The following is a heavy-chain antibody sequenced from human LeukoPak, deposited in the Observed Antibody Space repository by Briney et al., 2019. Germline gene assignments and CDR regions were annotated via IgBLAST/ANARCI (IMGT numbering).Heavy chain of an antibody. CDR2: IYYSGST. CDR3: AMRKSSGSYYKGEFDY. Sequence: SETLSLTCTVSGGSISSGGYYWSWIRQHPGKGLEWIGYIYYSGSTYYNPSLKSRVTISVDTSKNQFSLKLSSVTAADTAVYYCAMRKSSGSYYKGEFDYWGQGTLVTVSS. J-gene: IGHJ4*02. CDR1: GGSISSGGYY. V-gene: IGHV4-31*03. D-gene: IGHD1-26*01.